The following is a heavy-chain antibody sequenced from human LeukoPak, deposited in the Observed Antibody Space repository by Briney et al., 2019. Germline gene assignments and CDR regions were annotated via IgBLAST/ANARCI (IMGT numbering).Heavy chain of an antibody. Sequence: ASVKVSCKASGYTFTSYYMHWVRQAPGQGLEWMGIINPSGGSTSYAQKFQGRVTMTRDTSTSTVYMELSSLRSEDTAVYYCAREGDFWSGYYYLYNWFDPWGQGTLVTVSS. CDR3: AREGDFWSGYYYLYNWFDP. CDR1: GYTFTSYY. CDR2: INPSGGST. J-gene: IGHJ5*02. V-gene: IGHV1-46*01. D-gene: IGHD3-3*01.